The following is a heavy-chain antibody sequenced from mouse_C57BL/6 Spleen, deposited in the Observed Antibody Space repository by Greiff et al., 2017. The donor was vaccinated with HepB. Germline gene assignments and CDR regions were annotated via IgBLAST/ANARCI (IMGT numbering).Heavy chain of an antibody. CDR1: GYTFTTYP. J-gene: IGHJ2*01. D-gene: IGHD1-1*01. V-gene: IGHV1-47*01. Sequence: QVQLKQSGAELVKPGASVKMSCKASGYTFTTYPIEWMKQNHGKSLEWIGNFHPYNDDTKYNEKFKGKATLTVETSYSTVYVELSRLTSDDSAVYYCARSLMYYGKSYGFDYWGQGTTLTVSS. CDR2: FHPYNDDT. CDR3: ARSLMYYGKSYGFDY.